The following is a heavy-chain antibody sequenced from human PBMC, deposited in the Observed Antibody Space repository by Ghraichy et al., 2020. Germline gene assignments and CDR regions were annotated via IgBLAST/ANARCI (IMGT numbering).Heavy chain of an antibody. D-gene: IGHD6-13*01. V-gene: IGHV4-34*01. CDR2: ISHSGIT. CDR1: GGSFSGYY. CDR3: ARDSSRYQFENRKYYFDY. Sequence: SETLSLTCAVYGASLSGYGGSFSGYYWTWIRQSPGKGLEWIGEISHSGITKYNPSLESRVTIPRDTSKNHFSVELRSVTAADAAVYYCARDSSRYQFENRKYYFDYWGQGTLVTVPS. J-gene: IGHJ4*02.